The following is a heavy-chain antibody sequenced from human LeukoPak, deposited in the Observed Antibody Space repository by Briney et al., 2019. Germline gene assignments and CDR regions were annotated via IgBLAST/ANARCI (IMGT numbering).Heavy chain of an antibody. CDR3: ATNRVGGSGYGIDY. D-gene: IGHD3-22*01. J-gene: IGHJ4*02. CDR1: GYTFTDYY. CDR2: VDPEDGET. Sequence: ATVKISCKVSGYTFTDYYMHWVQQAPGKGLEWMGLVDPEDGETIYAEKFQSRVTITADTSTDTAYMELSSLRSEDTAVYYCATNRVGGSGYGIDYWGQGTLVTVSS. V-gene: IGHV1-69-2*01.